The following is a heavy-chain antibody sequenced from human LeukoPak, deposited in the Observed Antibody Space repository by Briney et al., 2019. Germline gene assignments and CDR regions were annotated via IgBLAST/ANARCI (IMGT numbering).Heavy chain of an antibody. D-gene: IGHD6-13*01. CDR2: IYYSGST. V-gene: IGHV4-59*01. J-gene: IGHJ6*02. CDR3: ARGMQPYYYYYGMDV. CDR1: GGSINNYY. Sequence: SETLSLTCTVSGGSINNYYWSWIRQPPGKGLEWIGYIYYSGSTNYNPSLKSRVTISVDTSKNQFSLKLSSVTAADTAVYYCARGMQPYYYYYGMDVWGQGTTVTVSS.